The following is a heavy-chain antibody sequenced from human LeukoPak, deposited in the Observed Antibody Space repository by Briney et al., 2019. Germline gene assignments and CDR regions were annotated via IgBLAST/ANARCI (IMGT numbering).Heavy chain of an antibody. CDR2: IYYSGST. V-gene: IGHV4-39*01. Sequence: PSETLSLTCTVSGGSISSSSYYWGWIRQPPGKGLEWIGSIYYSGSTYYNPSLKSRVTISVDTSKNQFSLKLSSVTAADTAVYYCARHLNDRAVAGTFDYWGQGTLVTVSS. J-gene: IGHJ4*02. CDR1: GGSISSSSYY. CDR3: ARHLNDRAVAGTFDY. D-gene: IGHD6-19*01.